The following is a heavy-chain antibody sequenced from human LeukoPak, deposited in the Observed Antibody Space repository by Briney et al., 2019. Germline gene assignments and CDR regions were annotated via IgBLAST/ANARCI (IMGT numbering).Heavy chain of an antibody. J-gene: IGHJ4*02. D-gene: IGHD6-13*01. V-gene: IGHV3-74*01. CDR1: GFTFSSYW. Sequence: GGSLRLSRAASGFTFSSYWMHWVRQAPGKGLVWVSRTNSDGSSTSYADSVKGRFAISRDNAKNTLYLQMNSLRAEDTAVYYCASHLIAAAGTFDYWGQGTLVTVSS. CDR2: TNSDGSST. CDR3: ASHLIAAAGTFDY.